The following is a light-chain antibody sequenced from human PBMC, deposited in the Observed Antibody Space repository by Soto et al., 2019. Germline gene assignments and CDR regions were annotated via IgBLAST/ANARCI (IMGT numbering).Light chain of an antibody. CDR3: QQYAGSPRT. V-gene: IGKV3-20*01. Sequence: DIVLTQSPDTLSLSPGERATLSCRASQSVSSNYLAWYQRKPGQAPRLLIYSASRRATGIPDRFTGSGSGTDFTLTINRVEPEDFAVYFCQQYAGSPRTFGQGTKVDIK. CDR1: QSVSSNY. CDR2: SAS. J-gene: IGKJ1*01.